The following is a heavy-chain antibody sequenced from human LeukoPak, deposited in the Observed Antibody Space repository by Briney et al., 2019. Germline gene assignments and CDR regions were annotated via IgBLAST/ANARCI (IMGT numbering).Heavy chain of an antibody. D-gene: IGHD3-10*01. Sequence: ASVKVSCKAAGYTFTGYYMFWVRQAPGQGLEWMGWISAYNGNTNYAQKLQGRVTMTTDTSTSTAYMELRSLRSDDTAVYYCAREGSITMVRGVINYWGQGTLVTVSS. CDR2: ISAYNGNT. CDR1: GYTFTGYY. CDR3: AREGSITMVRGVINY. J-gene: IGHJ4*02. V-gene: IGHV1-18*04.